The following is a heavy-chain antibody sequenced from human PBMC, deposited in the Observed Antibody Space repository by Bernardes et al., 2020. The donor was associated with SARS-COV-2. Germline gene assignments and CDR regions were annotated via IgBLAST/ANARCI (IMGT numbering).Heavy chain of an antibody. D-gene: IGHD5-18*01. V-gene: IGHV3-33*08. CDR2: IWYDGSNK. CDR1: GFTFRSYG. Sequence: GGSLRLSCAASGFTFRSYGMHWVRQAPGKGLAWVAVIWYDGSNKYYADSVKGRFTISRDNSKNTLYLQMNSLRAEDTAVYYCARDHGHQVQLWLRPEPAYYFDYWGKGTLVTVSS. J-gene: IGHJ4*02. CDR3: ARDHGHQVQLWLRPEPAYYFDY.